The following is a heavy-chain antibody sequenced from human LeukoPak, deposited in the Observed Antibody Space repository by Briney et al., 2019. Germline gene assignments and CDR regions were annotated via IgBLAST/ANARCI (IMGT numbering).Heavy chain of an antibody. CDR2: IYYSGST. J-gene: IGHJ4*02. V-gene: IGHV4-39*07. Sequence: SETLSLTCTVPGGSISSSSYYWGWIRQPPGKGLEWIGSIYYSGSTYYNPSLKSRVTISVETSKNQFSLKLSSVTAADTAVYYCARDRYYYDSSGYYFLSLWGQGTLVTVSS. CDR1: GGSISSSSYY. D-gene: IGHD3-22*01. CDR3: ARDRYYYDSSGYYFLSL.